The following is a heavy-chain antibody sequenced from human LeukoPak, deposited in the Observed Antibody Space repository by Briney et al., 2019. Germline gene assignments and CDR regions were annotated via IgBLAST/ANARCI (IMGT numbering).Heavy chain of an antibody. CDR2: IYYSGST. J-gene: IGHJ4*02. CDR3: ARDPYSGSYGPAPGY. CDR1: GSSISSGGYY. V-gene: IGHV4-31*03. D-gene: IGHD1-26*01. Sequence: PSETLSLTCTVSGSSISSGGYYWSWIRQHPGKGLEWIGYIYYSGSTYYNPSLKSRVTISVDTSKNQFSLKLSSVTAADTAVYYCARDPYSGSYGPAPGYWGQGTLVTVSS.